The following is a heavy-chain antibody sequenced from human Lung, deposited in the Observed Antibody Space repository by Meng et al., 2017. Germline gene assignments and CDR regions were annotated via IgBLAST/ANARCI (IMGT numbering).Heavy chain of an antibody. CDR3: ARGATASIY. CDR1: GFTFSSYN. D-gene: IGHD6-25*01. Sequence: EVQLVESGGGLVKPGGSLRLSCAASGFTFSSYNMNWVRQAPGKGLEGVSSISSSGSYIYYADSVKGRFTISRDNAENSLYLQMNSLRAEDTAVYYCARGATASIYWGQGTLVTVSS. CDR2: ISSSGSYI. J-gene: IGHJ4*02. V-gene: IGHV3-21*02.